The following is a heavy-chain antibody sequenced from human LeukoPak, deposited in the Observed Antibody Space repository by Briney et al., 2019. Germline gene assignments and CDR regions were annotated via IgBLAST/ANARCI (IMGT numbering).Heavy chain of an antibody. CDR1: GFTFSSYG. V-gene: IGHV3-30*18. CDR3: AKDGVAGKIMYYFDY. Sequence: GGSLRLSCAASGFTFSSYGMHWVRQAPGKGLEWVAVISYDGNNKYYADSVKGRFTISRDNSKNTLYLQMNSLRAEDTAVYYCAKDGVAGKIMYYFDYWGQGTLVTVSS. J-gene: IGHJ4*02. D-gene: IGHD6-19*01. CDR2: ISYDGNNK.